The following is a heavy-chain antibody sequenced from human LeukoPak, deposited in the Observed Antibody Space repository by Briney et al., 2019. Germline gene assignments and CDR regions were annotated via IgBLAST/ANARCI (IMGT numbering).Heavy chain of an antibody. CDR2: LNPTSGST. J-gene: IGHJ4*02. V-gene: IGHV1-46*01. Sequence: GASVKVSCKTSGYTFTNYYLHWVRQAPGQGLEWMGVLNPTSGSTSYAQYFQGRVTMTRDMSTSTVYMELSSLRSEDTAVYYCARDSEDTTMGPGYWGQGTLVTVSS. CDR1: GYTFTNYY. D-gene: IGHD5-18*01. CDR3: ARDSEDTTMGPGY.